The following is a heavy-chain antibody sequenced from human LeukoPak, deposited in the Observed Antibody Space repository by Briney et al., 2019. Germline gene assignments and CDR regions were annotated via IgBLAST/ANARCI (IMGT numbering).Heavy chain of an antibody. CDR2: INPNSGGT. D-gene: IGHD3-22*01. V-gene: IGHV1-2*02. CDR3: ARDTPVYYDSSGYLPFDY. CDR1: GYTFTGYY. Sequence: ASVTVSFKASGYTFTGYYMHWVRRAPGQGLEWMGWINPNSGGTNYAQKFQGRVTMTRDTSISTAYMELSRLRSDDTAVYYCARDTPVYYDSSGYLPFDYWGQGTLVTVSS. J-gene: IGHJ4*02.